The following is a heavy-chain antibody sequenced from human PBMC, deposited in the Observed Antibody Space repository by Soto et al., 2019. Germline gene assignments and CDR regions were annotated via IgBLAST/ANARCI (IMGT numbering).Heavy chain of an antibody. V-gene: IGHV4-39*01. CDR1: GGSISSSSYY. D-gene: IGHD3-10*01. J-gene: IGHJ6*03. CDR2: IYYSGST. Sequence: SETLSLTCTVSGGSISSSSYYWGWIRQPPGKGLEWIGSIYYSGSTYYNPSLKSRVTISVDTSKNQFSLKLSSVTAADTAVYYCARQPQPLRFGVYYSYYIDVSGKGTAVTFSS. CDR3: ARQPQPLRFGVYYSYYIDV.